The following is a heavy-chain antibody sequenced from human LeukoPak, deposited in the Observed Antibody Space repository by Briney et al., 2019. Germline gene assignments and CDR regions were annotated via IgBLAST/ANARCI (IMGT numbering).Heavy chain of an antibody. J-gene: IGHJ4*02. Sequence: ASVKVSCKASGYTFTDYYMHWVRQAPGQGLEWMGLINPNSAGTNYAQKFQGRVTMTRDTFISTAYLELNSLRSDDTAVYYCARDRSGSYEYWGQGTLVTVSS. CDR1: GYTFTDYY. CDR2: INPNSAGT. D-gene: IGHD1-26*01. CDR3: ARDRSGSYEY. V-gene: IGHV1-2*02.